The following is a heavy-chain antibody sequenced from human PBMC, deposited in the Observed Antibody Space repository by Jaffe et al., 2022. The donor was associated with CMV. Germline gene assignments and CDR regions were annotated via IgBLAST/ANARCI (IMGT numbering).Heavy chain of an antibody. J-gene: IGHJ6*02. Sequence: QVTLRESGPALVKPTQTLTLTCTFSGFSLSTSGMCVSWIRQPPGKALEWLALIDWDDDKYYSTSLKTRLTISKDTSKNQVVLTMTNMDPVDTATYYCARIQVAAAGTYYYYGMDVWGQGTTVTVSS. CDR1: GFSLSTSGMC. CDR3: ARIQVAAAGTYYYYGMDV. D-gene: IGHD6-13*01. CDR2: IDWDDDK. V-gene: IGHV2-70*01.